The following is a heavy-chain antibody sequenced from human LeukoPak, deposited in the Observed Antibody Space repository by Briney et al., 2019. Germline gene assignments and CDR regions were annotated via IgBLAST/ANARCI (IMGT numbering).Heavy chain of an antibody. CDR2: INYNGST. Sequence: SKTLSLTCTVSGGSISSDYWSWIRQPPGQGLEWIGYINYNGSTNYNPSLKSRLTMSVDTSKNHVSLKLSSVTAADTAVYYCARDVSHNWFDPWGQGTLVTVSS. CDR1: GGSISSDY. CDR3: ARDVSHNWFDP. J-gene: IGHJ5*02. V-gene: IGHV4-59*01.